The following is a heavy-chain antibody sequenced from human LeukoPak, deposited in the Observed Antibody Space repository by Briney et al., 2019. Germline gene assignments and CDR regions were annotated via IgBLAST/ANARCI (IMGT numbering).Heavy chain of an antibody. CDR3: ARSGTLTGYLY. CDR1: GGSLSSYY. D-gene: IGHD3-9*01. CDR2: IYYSGTT. J-gene: IGHJ4*02. V-gene: IGHV4-59*01. Sequence: SETLSLTCTVSGGSLSSYYWTWIRQPPGGGLEWIGYIYYSGTTNYNPSLKSRVTMSVDTSKNQFSLKLNSVTAADTAVYYCARSGTLTGYLYWGQGALVTVSS.